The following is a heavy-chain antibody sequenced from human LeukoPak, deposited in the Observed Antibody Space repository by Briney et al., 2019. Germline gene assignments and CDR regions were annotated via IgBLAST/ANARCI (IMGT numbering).Heavy chain of an antibody. Sequence: GGSLRLSCSASGFTFSGYAMYWVRQAPGKGLECVSAVSSDGGSTYYADSVKGRFTISRDNSKNTLSLQMNSLRAEDTALYYCAKDSSVPYGITDWGQGTLVTVSS. D-gene: IGHD4-17*01. V-gene: IGHV3-64*04. CDR3: AKDSSVPYGITD. CDR1: GFTFSGYA. CDR2: VSSDGGST. J-gene: IGHJ4*02.